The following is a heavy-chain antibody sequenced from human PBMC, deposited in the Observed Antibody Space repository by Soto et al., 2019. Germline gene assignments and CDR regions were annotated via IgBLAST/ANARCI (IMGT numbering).Heavy chain of an antibody. D-gene: IGHD3-9*01. CDR3: ARGNYDILTGYYSSFDY. J-gene: IGHJ4*02. Sequence: ASVKVSCKASGYTFTGYYMHWVRQAPGQGLEWMGWINPNSGGTNYAQKFQGWVTMTRDTSISTAYMELSRLRSDDTAVYYCARGNYDILTGYYSSFDYWGQGTLVTV. V-gene: IGHV1-2*04. CDR2: INPNSGGT. CDR1: GYTFTGYY.